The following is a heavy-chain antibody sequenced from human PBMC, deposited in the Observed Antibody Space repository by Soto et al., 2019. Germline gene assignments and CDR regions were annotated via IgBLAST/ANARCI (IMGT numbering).Heavy chain of an antibody. CDR1: GFKFWTYT. Sequence: EVLLEESGGGLVKPGGSLRLACAGSGFKFWTYTMSWVRQAPGKGLEWVASISSRGDYINYSDSVSGRFTISRDNAKNTLFLQMDSLRVDDTAVYYCATFGLVIVPASILWFDPWGQGTQVTVSS. J-gene: IGHJ5*02. V-gene: IGHV3-21*01. D-gene: IGHD3-16*02. CDR3: ATFGLVIVPASILWFDP. CDR2: ISSRGDYI.